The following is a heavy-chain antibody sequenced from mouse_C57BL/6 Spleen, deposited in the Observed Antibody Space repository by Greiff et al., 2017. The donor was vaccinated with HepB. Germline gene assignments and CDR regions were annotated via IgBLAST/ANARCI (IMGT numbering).Heavy chain of an antibody. CDR2: IYPGDGDT. D-gene: IGHD2-14*01. V-gene: IGHV1-82*01. CDR3: ARVRRSAMDY. CDR1: GYAFSSSW. Sequence: VQLQQSGPELVKPGASVKISCKASGYAFSSSWMNWVKQRPGKGLEWIGRIYPGDGDTNYNGKFKGKATLTADKSSSTAYMQLSSLTSEDSAVYFCARVRRSAMDYWGQGTSVTVSS. J-gene: IGHJ4*01.